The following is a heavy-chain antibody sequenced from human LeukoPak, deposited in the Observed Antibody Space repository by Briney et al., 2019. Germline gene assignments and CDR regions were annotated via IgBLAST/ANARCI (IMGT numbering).Heavy chain of an antibody. V-gene: IGHV3-23*01. CDR2: ISGSGGST. J-gene: IGHJ3*02. Sequence: GGSLRLSCAASGFIFSNYDMSWVRQAPGKGLEWVSAISGSGGSTYYADSVKGRFTISRDNSKNTLYLQMNSLRAEDTAVYYCAKHSDYGSGSYITDIWGQGTMVTVSS. D-gene: IGHD3-10*01. CDR1: GFIFSNYD. CDR3: AKHSDYGSGSYITDI.